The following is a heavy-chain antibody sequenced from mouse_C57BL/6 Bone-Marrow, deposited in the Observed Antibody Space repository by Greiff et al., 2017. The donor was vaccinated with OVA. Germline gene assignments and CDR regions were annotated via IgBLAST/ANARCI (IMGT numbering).Heavy chain of an antibody. CDR1: GFTFSDYY. D-gene: IGHD4-1*01. V-gene: IGHV5-12*01. Sequence: EVKLVESGGGLVQPGGSLKLSCAASGFTFSDYYMYWVRQTPEKRLEWVAYISNGGGSTYYPDTVKGRFTISRDNAKNTLYLQMSRLKSEDTAMYYCARHNELGREGFDYWGQGTTLTVSS. J-gene: IGHJ2*01. CDR3: ARHNELGREGFDY. CDR2: ISNGGGST.